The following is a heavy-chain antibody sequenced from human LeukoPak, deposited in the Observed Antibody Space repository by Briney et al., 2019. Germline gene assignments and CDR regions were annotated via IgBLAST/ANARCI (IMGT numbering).Heavy chain of an antibody. J-gene: IGHJ4*02. CDR3: AKGGPQWLVLRKRFYFDS. D-gene: IGHD6-19*01. CDR2: ISPSGGGT. V-gene: IGHV1-46*01. Sequence: ASVKVSCKSSGYTFTSYYIHWVRQAPGQGLEWMGIISPSGGGTGYAQNFQGRVTMTRDTSTSTVYMELSSLRSEDTAVYFCAKGGPQWLVLRKRFYFDSWGQGTLVTVSS. CDR1: GYTFTSYY.